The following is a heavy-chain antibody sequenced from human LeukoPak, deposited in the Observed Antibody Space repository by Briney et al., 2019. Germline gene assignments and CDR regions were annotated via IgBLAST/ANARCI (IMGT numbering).Heavy chain of an antibody. V-gene: IGHV4-34*01. J-gene: IGHJ5*02. CDR2: INHSGST. Sequence: SETLSLTCAVYGGSFSGYYWSWIRQPPGKGLEWIGEINHSGSTNYNPSLKSRVTISVDTSKNQLSLKLSSVTAADTAVYYCARGSGYDSPPNWFDPWGQGTLVTVSS. CDR1: GGSFSGYY. CDR3: ARGSGYDSPPNWFDP. D-gene: IGHD5-12*01.